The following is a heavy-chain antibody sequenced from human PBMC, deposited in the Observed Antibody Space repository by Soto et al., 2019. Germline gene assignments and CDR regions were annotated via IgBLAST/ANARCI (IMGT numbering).Heavy chain of an antibody. CDR1: GDYVSSNTAT. J-gene: IGHJ4*02. Sequence: QVQLQQSGPGLVKPSQTLSLTCAISGDYVSSNTATWNWIRQSPSRGLEWLGRIFYRSQWYSNYAVSVKSRITLNPNTSTIQFSLQLNSVTPEDAAIYYRASGWQQVVPFWGQGTLVTVSS. CDR2: IFYRSQWYS. CDR3: ASGWQQVVPF. D-gene: IGHD6-6*01. V-gene: IGHV6-1*01.